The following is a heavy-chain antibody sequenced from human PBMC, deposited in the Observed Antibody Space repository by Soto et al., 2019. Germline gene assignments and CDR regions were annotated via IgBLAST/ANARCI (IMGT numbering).Heavy chain of an antibody. D-gene: IGHD2-2*01. CDR1: GGTFSSYA. V-gene: IGHV1-69*13. Sequence: SVKVSCKASGGTFSSYAISWVRQAPGQGLEWMGGIIPIFGTANYAQKFQGRVTITADESTSTAYMELSSLRSEDTAVYYCASCSSTSCYYYYYGMDVWGQGTTVTVSS. CDR3: ASCSSTSCYYYYYGMDV. CDR2: IIPIFGTA. J-gene: IGHJ6*02.